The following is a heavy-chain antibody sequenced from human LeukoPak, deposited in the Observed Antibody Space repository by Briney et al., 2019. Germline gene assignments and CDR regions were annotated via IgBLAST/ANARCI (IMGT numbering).Heavy chain of an antibody. CDR1: GYTFTGNY. J-gene: IGHJ5*02. CDR2: INPNNGGT. D-gene: IGHD1-26*01. V-gene: IGHV1-2*02. CDR3: ALPTIVGTTNYP. Sequence: ASVKVSCKASGYTFTGNYMHWLRQAPGQGLEWMGWINPNNGGTNYAQKFQGRVTMTRDTSISTAYMELSRLRSDDTAVYYCALPTIVGTTNYPWGQGALVTVSS.